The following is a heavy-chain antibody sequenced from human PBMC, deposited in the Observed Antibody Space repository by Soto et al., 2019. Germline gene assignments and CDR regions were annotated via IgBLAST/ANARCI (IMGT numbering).Heavy chain of an antibody. CDR3: AREAEDYYYGMDV. D-gene: IGHD6-19*01. J-gene: IGHJ6*02. CDR2: IYHSGST. Sequence: SETLSLTCAVSGGSIISSNWWSLVRQPPGKGLEWIGEIYHSGSTNYNPSLKSRVTISVDKSKNQFSLKLSSVTAADTVVYYCAREAEDYYYGMDVWGQGTTVTVSS. CDR1: GGSIISSNW. V-gene: IGHV4-4*02.